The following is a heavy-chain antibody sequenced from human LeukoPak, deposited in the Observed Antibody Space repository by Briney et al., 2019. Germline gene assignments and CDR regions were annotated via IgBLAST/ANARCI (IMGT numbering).Heavy chain of an antibody. CDR1: GFTFSSYG. CDR2: IRYDGSNK. D-gene: IGHD2-2*01. CDR3: AKDPRYCSSTSCPTGFYYYYYMDV. Sequence: GGSLRLSCAASGFTFSSYGMQWVRQAPGKGLEWVAFIRYDGSNKYYADSVKGRFTISRDNSKNTLYLQMNSLRAEDTAVYYCAKDPRYCSSTSCPTGFYYYYYMDVWGKGTTVTVSS. V-gene: IGHV3-30*02. J-gene: IGHJ6*03.